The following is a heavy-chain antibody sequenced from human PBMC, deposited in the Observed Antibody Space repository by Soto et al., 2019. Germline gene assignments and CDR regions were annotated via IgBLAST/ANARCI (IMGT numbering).Heavy chain of an antibody. CDR1: GFTFSSYA. CDR2: ISYDGSNK. D-gene: IGHD3-10*01. Sequence: GGSLRLSCAASGFTFSSYAMHWVRQAPGKGLEWVAVISYDGSNKYYADSVKGRFTISRDNSKNTLYLQMNSLRAEDTAVYYCARDLGVPPYYYYYYGMDVWGQGATVTVSS. V-gene: IGHV3-30-3*01. J-gene: IGHJ6*02. CDR3: ARDLGVPPYYYYYYGMDV.